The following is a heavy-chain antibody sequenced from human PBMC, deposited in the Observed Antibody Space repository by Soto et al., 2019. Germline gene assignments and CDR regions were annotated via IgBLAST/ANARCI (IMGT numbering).Heavy chain of an antibody. Sequence: ASVKVSCKASGGSFISYSFAWVRQAPGQGLEWMGRIIPIQGKANYALKFQDRVTITADRSTRTAYMELRSLRPEDTAVYYCAKSLLFVDHAYMDVWGKGTTVTVSS. CDR2: IIPIQGKA. V-gene: IGHV1-69*02. D-gene: IGHD2-21*01. CDR3: AKSLLFVDHAYMDV. CDR1: GGSFISYS. J-gene: IGHJ6*03.